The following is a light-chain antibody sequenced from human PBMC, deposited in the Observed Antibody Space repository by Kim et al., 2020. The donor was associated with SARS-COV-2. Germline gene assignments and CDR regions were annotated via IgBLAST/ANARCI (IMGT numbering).Light chain of an antibody. Sequence: LVMTQTPLSLSVTPGQPASISCKSSQSLLHSDGKISLYWYLQKPGQPPQLLIYGVSKRFSGVPERFSGSGSGTDFTLKISRVEAEDVGLYYCMQGLQRLYSFGQGTKLEIK. CDR3: MQGLQRLYS. CDR2: GVS. V-gene: IGKV2D-29*01. J-gene: IGKJ2*03. CDR1: QSLLHSDGKIS.